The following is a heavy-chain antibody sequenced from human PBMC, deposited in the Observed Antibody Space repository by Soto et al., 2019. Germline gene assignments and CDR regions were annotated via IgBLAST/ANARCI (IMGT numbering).Heavy chain of an antibody. J-gene: IGHJ4*02. CDR2: IFSNDEK. Sequence: SGPMLVNPTETLTLTCTVSGFSLSNARMGVSWISQPPGKALEWLAHIFSNDEKSYSTSLKSRLTISKDTSKSQVVLTMTNMDPVDTATYYCARTGSTLYYFDYWGQGTLVTVSS. D-gene: IGHD6-25*01. CDR1: GFSLSNARMG. V-gene: IGHV2-26*01. CDR3: ARTGSTLYYFDY.